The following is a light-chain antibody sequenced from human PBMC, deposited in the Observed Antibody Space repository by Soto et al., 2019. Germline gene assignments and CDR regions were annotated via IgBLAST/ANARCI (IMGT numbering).Light chain of an antibody. CDR2: AAS. Sequence: EIVLTQSPGTLSLSPGERATLSCRASQSVTSSYLAWYQHKPGQAPRLLIYAASRRATGIPDRFTGSGSGTDFTLTISRLGPDDFAVYYCHQYGSSPPTFGGGTKWIS. CDR3: HQYGSSPPT. V-gene: IGKV3-20*01. CDR1: QSVTSSY. J-gene: IGKJ4*01.